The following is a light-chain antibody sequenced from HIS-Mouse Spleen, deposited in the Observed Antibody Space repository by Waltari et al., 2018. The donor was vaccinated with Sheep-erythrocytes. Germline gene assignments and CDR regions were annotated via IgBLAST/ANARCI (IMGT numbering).Light chain of an antibody. CDR3: SSYAGSNNWV. CDR2: EVS. CDR1: SSDVGGYNY. Sequence: QSALTQPPSASGSPGQSVTISCTGTSSDVGGYNYVSWYQQHPGKAHNPMVYEVSQRPSWVPDRFSGSKSGNTASLTVSGLQAEDEADYYCSSYAGSNNWVFGGGTKLTVL. V-gene: IGLV2-8*01. J-gene: IGLJ3*02.